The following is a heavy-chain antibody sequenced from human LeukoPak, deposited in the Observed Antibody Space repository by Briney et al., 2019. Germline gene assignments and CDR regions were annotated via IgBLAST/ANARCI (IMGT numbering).Heavy chain of an antibody. J-gene: IGHJ3*02. D-gene: IGHD3-16*01. CDR1: EVTVTNNY. V-gene: IGHV3-53*01. CDR2: IYPGGNI. Sequence: PGGSLRLSCAASEVTVTNNYMSWVRQAPGKGLQWVSVIYPGGNIYYADSVKGRFIISRDNSKNTLSLQMNSLTADDTAVYYCVRGPRYYDDSGFHYGVFDIWGQGTLDTVSS. CDR3: VRGPRYYDDSGFHYGVFDI.